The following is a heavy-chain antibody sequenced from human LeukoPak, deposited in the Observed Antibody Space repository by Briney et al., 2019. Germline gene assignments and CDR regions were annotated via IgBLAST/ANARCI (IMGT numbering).Heavy chain of an antibody. J-gene: IGHJ5*02. CDR2: IYHSGST. CDR1: GYSISSGYY. V-gene: IGHV4-38-2*02. Sequence: SETLPLTCTVSGYSISSGYYWGWIRQPPGKGLEWIGSIYHSGSTYYNPSLKSRVTMSVDTSKNQFSLKLSSVTAADTAVYYCARGKYYYGSGSYWFDPWGQGTLVTVSS. CDR3: ARGKYYYGSGSYWFDP. D-gene: IGHD3-10*01.